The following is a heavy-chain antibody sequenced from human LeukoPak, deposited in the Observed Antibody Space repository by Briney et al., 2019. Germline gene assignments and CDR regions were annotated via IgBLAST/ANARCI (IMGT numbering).Heavy chain of an antibody. J-gene: IGHJ3*02. CDR1: GGSISSSSYY. CDR2: IYYSGST. Sequence: PSETLSLTCTVSGGSISSSSYYWGWIRQPPGKGLEWIGSIYYSGSTYYNPSLKSRVTISVDTSKNQFSLKLSSVTAADTAVYYCARRFRSWDAFDICGQGTMVTVSS. V-gene: IGHV4-39*01. D-gene: IGHD6-13*01. CDR3: ARRFRSWDAFDI.